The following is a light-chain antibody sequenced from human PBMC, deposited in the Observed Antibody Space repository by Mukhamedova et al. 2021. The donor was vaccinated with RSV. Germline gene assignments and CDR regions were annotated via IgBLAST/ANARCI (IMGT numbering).Light chain of an antibody. CDR2: KAS. CDR1: QSISSW. V-gene: IGKV1-5*03. Sequence: SQSISSWLAWYQQKPGKAPKLLIYKASNLESGVPSRFSCSGSGTEFTLTISSLQPDDFAAYYCQQYHTYYSFGQGTKLEIK. CDR3: QQYHTYYS. J-gene: IGKJ2*03.